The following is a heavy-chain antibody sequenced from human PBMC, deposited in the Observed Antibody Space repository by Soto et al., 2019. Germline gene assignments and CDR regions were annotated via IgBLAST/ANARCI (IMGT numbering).Heavy chain of an antibody. CDR1: GFTFSSYG. V-gene: IGHV3-33*01. D-gene: IGHD2-15*01. J-gene: IGHJ3*02. CDR2: IWYDGSNK. CDR3: ARDPGTIGRAFDI. Sequence: PGGSLRLSCAASGFTFSSYGMHWVRQAPGKGLEWVAVIWYDGSNKYYADSVKGRFTISRDNSKNTLYLQMNSLRAEDAAVYYWARDPGTIGRAFDIWGQGTMVTVSS.